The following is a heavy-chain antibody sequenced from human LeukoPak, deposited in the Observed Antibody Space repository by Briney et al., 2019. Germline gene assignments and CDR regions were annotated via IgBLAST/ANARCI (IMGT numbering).Heavy chain of an antibody. Sequence: ASVKVSCKASGYTFTSYYMHWVRQAPGQGLEWMGIINPSGGSTSYAQKFQGRVTMTRDTSTSTVYMELSSLRSEDTAVYYCARGHSSGWYEVTDFDYWGQGNLVTVSS. J-gene: IGHJ4*02. CDR2: INPSGGST. V-gene: IGHV1-46*01. CDR1: GYTFTSYY. D-gene: IGHD6-19*01. CDR3: ARGHSSGWYEVTDFDY.